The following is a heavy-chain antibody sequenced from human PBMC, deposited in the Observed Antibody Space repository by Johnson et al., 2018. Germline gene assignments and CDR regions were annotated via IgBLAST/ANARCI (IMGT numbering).Heavy chain of an antibody. CDR3: AREVAPGAFDV. D-gene: IGHD2-15*01. CDR2: ISSSSSYI. CDR1: GFTFSSYS. J-gene: IGHJ3*01. Sequence: VQLVESGGGLVKPGGSLRLSCAASGFTFSSYSMNWVRQAPGKGLEWVSSISSSSSYIYYADSVKGRFTISRDNAKNSLYLQRNSRGAEDTAVDYCAREVAPGAFDVWGQGTMVTGSS. V-gene: IGHV3-21*01.